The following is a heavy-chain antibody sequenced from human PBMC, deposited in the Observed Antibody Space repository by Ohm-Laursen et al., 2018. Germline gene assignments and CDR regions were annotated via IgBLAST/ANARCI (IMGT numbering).Heavy chain of an antibody. J-gene: IGHJ5*02. CDR2: IYYSGST. D-gene: IGHD3-16*01. CDR3: AASRRGEPTRSSWFDP. V-gene: IGHV4-59*08. CDR1: GGSISSYY. Sequence: TLSLTCTVSGGSISSYYWSWIRQPPGKGLEWIGYIYYSGSTNYNPSLKSRVTISVDTSKNQFSLRLSSVTAADTAVYYCAASRRGEPTRSSWFDPWGQGTLVTVSS.